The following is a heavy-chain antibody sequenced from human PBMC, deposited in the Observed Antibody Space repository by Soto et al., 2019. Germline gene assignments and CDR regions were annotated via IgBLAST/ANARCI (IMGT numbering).Heavy chain of an antibody. CDR2: ILPVFGTT. J-gene: IGHJ4*02. D-gene: IGHD3-16*01. V-gene: IGHV1-69*01. CDR1: GGLFSSFA. Sequence: QGQLVQSGPEVKTVGSSVKLSCKASGGLFSSFAISWVRQAPGQGLEWLGGILPVFGTTNYPEKFQDRVTITADESTNTAYMELSSLTSGDTAIYYCARGGSPYVWFNEFWGQGTLVTVSS. CDR3: ARGGSPYVWFNEF.